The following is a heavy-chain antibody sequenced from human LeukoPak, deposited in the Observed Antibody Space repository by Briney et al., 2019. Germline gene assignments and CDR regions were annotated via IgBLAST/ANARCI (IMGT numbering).Heavy chain of an antibody. CDR1: GFTFSSYG. CDR3: TRDRSGSLDY. D-gene: IGHD1-26*01. CDR2: IWYDGSNK. Sequence: GRSLRLSCAASGFTFSSYGMHWVRQAPGKGREWVAVIWYDGSNKYYADSVKGRFAISRDNSKNTLYLQMNSLRAEDTAVYYCTRDRSGSLDYWGQGTLVTVSS. J-gene: IGHJ4*02. V-gene: IGHV3-33*01.